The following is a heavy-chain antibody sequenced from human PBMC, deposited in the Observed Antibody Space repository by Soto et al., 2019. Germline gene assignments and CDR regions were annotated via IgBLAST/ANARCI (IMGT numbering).Heavy chain of an antibody. D-gene: IGHD2-2*02. CDR1: GYTFTSYA. CDR2: TNAGNGNT. V-gene: IGHV1-3*01. J-gene: IGHJ4*02. CDR3: ASSFTVPSAIAY. Sequence: ASVKVSCKASGYTFTSYAMHWVRQAPGQRLEWMGWTNAGNGNTKYSQKFQGRVTITRDTSASTAYMELSSLRSEDTAVYYCASSFTVPSAIAYWGQGTLVTVSS.